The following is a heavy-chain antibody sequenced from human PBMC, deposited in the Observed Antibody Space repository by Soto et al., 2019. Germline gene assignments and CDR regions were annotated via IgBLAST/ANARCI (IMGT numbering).Heavy chain of an antibody. Sequence: GGSLRLSCAAFGFKISSSSMNWVRQAPGRGLEWVAYISDSGSNTLYADSVKGRFTVSRDTAKNSLYLQMNSLRAEDTAVYYCARDLPGYCTTTDCYSYFDYWGQGTLVTVSS. CDR3: ARDLPGYCTTTDCYSYFDY. CDR1: GFKISSSS. V-gene: IGHV3-48*01. CDR2: ISDSGSNT. J-gene: IGHJ4*02. D-gene: IGHD2-2*02.